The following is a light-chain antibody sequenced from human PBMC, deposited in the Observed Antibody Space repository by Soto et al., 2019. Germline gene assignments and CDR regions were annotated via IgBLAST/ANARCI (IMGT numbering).Light chain of an antibody. Sequence: QSVLTQPASVSGSPGQSITISFTGSSGDIGDYKYVSWYKQHPGKAPKLMIYDVSNRPSGVSNRFSGSKSGNTASLTISGLQAEDEADYYCSSYTSTNFVIFGGGTKLTVL. CDR1: SGDIGDYKY. CDR2: DVS. V-gene: IGLV2-14*03. CDR3: SSYTSTNFVI. J-gene: IGLJ2*01.